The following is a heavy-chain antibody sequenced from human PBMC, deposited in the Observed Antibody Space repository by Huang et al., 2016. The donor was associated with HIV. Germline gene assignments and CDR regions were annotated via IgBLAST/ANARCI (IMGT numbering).Heavy chain of an antibody. Sequence: EVQLLESGGGLVQPGGSLRLSCEVSGFTFSNYAMNWVRQAPGKGLEWVSTISGNGGRTYYADSVKGRFTISRDNSKNTLYLQMNSLRAEDTAVYYCAKGGLSTVYYYYYHVMDVWGQGTTVTVSS. CDR3: AKGGLSTVYYYYYHVMDV. CDR1: GFTFSNYA. J-gene: IGHJ6*02. CDR2: ISGNGGRT. V-gene: IGHV3-23*01. D-gene: IGHD1-1*01.